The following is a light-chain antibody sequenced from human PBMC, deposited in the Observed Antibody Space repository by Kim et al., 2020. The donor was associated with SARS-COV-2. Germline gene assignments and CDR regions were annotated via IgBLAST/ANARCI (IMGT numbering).Light chain of an antibody. Sequence: DIQMTQSPSTLSASVGDRVTITCRASQSISSWLAWYQQKPGKAPKLLIYKAYSLESGVPSRFSGSGSGTEFTLTISSLQPDDFATYYCQQYNSYRYTFGQGTKLEI. CDR2: KAY. V-gene: IGKV1-5*03. CDR3: QQYNSYRYT. CDR1: QSISSW. J-gene: IGKJ2*01.